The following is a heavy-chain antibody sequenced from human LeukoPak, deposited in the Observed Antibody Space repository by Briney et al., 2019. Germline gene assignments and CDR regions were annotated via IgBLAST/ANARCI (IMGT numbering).Heavy chain of an antibody. CDR2: IYYSGNT. J-gene: IGHJ4*02. CDR3: ARQTGSGLFILP. Sequence: SETLSLTCTVSGVSISSSNSYWGWIRQPPGKGLEWIGSIYYSGNTYYNASLKSQVSISIDTSKNQFSLRLTSVAAADTAVYYCARQTGSGLFILPGGQGTLVTVSS. D-gene: IGHD3/OR15-3a*01. CDR1: GVSISSSNSY. V-gene: IGHV4-39*01.